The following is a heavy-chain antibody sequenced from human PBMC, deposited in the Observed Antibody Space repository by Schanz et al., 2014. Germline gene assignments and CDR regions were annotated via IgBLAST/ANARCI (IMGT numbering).Heavy chain of an antibody. J-gene: IGHJ4*02. D-gene: IGHD6-6*01. V-gene: IGHV4-4*07. CDR3: ARDSQAAGSSSSDY. Sequence: QVQLQESGPGLVKPSETLSLTCTVSGSSIIGFFWSWVRQPAGKGLEWIGRIHSSGNTNYNPSLKGRVSMSLATSKPKSPLSLSSVTAADTAVYYCARDSQAAGSSSSDYWGQGTLVSVSS. CDR1: GSSIIGFF. CDR2: IHSSGNT.